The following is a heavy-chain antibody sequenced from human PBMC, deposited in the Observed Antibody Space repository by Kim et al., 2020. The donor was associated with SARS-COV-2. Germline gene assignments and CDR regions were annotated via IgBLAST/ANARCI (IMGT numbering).Heavy chain of an antibody. CDR3: ARARPRYVWSDGDGLDV. CDR1: GFIVSTYD. CDR2: VGTAADT. V-gene: IGHV3-13*04. J-gene: IGHJ6*02. Sequence: GGSLRLSCAASGFIVSTYDMYWVRQRRGKGLEWVSAVGTAADTYYGDSAKGRFTISRENAKNSLFLQMNSLRAGDTAVYYCARARPRYVWSDGDGLDVWGQGTTVTVSS. D-gene: IGHD1-1*01.